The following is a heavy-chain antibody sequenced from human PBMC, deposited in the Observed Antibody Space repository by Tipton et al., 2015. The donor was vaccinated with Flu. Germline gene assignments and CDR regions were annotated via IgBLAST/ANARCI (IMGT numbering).Heavy chain of an antibody. D-gene: IGHD3-10*01. Sequence: LRLSCTVSGGSISSYYWSWIRQPAGKGLEWIGRIYTSGSTNYNPSLKSRVTMSVDTSKNQFSLKLSSVTAADTAVYYCASYGSGRGYFQHWGQGTLVIVSS. V-gene: IGHV4-4*07. J-gene: IGHJ1*01. CDR1: GGSISSYY. CDR2: IYTSGST. CDR3: ASYGSGRGYFQH.